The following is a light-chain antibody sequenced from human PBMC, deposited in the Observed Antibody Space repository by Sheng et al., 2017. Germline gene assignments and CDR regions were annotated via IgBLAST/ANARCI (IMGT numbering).Light chain of an antibody. J-gene: IGLJ3*02. CDR3: QVWDSSSGHPGWV. Sequence: SYVLTQPPSVSVAPGKTARITCGGNNIGSKSVHWYQQKPGQAPVLVVYDDRDRPSGIPERFSGSNSGNTATLTISRVGAGDEADYFCQVWDSSSGHPGWVFGGGTKLTVL. CDR1: NIGSKS. CDR2: DDR. V-gene: IGLV3-21*03.